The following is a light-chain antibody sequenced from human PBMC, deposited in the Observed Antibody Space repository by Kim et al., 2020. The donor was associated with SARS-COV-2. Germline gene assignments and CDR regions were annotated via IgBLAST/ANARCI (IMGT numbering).Light chain of an antibody. J-gene: IGKJ4*01. Sequence: SASVGDRVTISCRASQDVTDSLAWFQQKPGKVPQSLIYAASSLQSGVPSKFSGSGSGTDFTLTISSLQPEDFATYYCQQYKYYPFTFGGGTRVEI. V-gene: IGKV1-16*02. CDR2: AAS. CDR3: QQYKYYPFT. CDR1: QDVTDS.